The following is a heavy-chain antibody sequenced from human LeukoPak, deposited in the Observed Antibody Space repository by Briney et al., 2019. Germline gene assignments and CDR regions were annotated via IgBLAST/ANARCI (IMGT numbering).Heavy chain of an antibody. D-gene: IGHD6-19*01. CDR1: GYTFTSYY. V-gene: IGHV1-46*01. Sequence: ASVKVSCKASGYTFTSYYIHWLRQAPGQGLEWMGIINPSGGSTTYAQKFQGRVALTTGTSTSTVFMELSSLTSEDMAVYYCARGLITVAGFIDYWGQGTLATVSS. J-gene: IGHJ4*02. CDR3: ARGLITVAGFIDY. CDR2: INPSGGST.